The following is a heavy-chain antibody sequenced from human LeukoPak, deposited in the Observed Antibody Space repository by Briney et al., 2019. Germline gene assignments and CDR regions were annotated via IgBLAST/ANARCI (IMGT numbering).Heavy chain of an antibody. CDR2: IYHSGAT. CDR1: GGSISSSSSNC. CDR3: ARNGGNSDFDY. Sequence: SETLSLTGAVSGGSISSSSSNCWTWVRQPPGKGLEWIGEIYHSGATNYNPSLKSRVTMLLDKSKNQFSLKLNSVTAADTAVYYCARNGGNSDFDYWGQGTLVTVSS. V-gene: IGHV4-4*02. J-gene: IGHJ4*02. D-gene: IGHD4-23*01.